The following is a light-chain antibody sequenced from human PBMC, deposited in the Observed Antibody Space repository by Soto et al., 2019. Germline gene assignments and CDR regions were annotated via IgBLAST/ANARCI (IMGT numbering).Light chain of an antibody. Sequence: QSVLTQPPSASGTPGQRVSITCSGSSSNIGSNIVNWYQQLPGRAPKLLIYRTNQRPSGVPDRFSASKSGTSASLAISGLQSEDEADYYCEAWDDSLIGVLFGGGTKRTVL. CDR3: EAWDDSLIGVL. V-gene: IGLV1-44*01. CDR1: SSNIGSNI. CDR2: RTN. J-gene: IGLJ2*01.